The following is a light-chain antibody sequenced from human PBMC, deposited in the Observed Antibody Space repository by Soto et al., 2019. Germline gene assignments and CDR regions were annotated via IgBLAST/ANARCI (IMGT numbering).Light chain of an antibody. J-gene: IGKJ1*01. CDR1: QSISRS. V-gene: IGKV1-5*01. CDR2: DAS. Sequence: DIEFTQSPSTLSESVGDRVTITCRASQSISRSLAWFQHQPGKAPRLLIYDASSLESGVPQRFSGSGSGTEFTLTISSLQTDDFSTYYCQQYHSYWTFGQGTKVDIK. CDR3: QQYHSYWT.